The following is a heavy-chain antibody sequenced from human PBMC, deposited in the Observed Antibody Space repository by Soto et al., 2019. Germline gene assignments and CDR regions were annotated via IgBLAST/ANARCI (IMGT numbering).Heavy chain of an antibody. CDR3: AKDSHWAIISPTPDY. V-gene: IGHV3-23*01. D-gene: IGHD2-2*01. CDR1: GFTFTSTA. CDR2: FRESGGTT. J-gene: IGHJ4*02. Sequence: VQLSESGGGLVQPGGSLRLSCAASGFTFTSTAMSWVRQAPGKGLEWVSTFRESGGTTHYADSVKGRFTISRDNSKNMLYLQMDSLRAEDTAIYYCAKDSHWAIISPTPDYWGQGTLVTVSS.